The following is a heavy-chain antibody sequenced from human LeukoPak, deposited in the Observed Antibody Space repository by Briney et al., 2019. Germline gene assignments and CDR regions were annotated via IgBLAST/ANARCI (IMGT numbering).Heavy chain of an antibody. V-gene: IGHV4-61*02. D-gene: IGHD6-19*01. CDR3: AKGAGPPWFDP. CDR2: MSSSGIS. Sequence: PSQTLSLTCTVPNGSISSDTYFWRWIRQPAGKGLEWIGRMSSSGISTYIPSLKSRVTISIDTSRNQFSMNLNSVTAADTAVYYCAKGAGPPWFDPWGQGTLVTVSS. J-gene: IGHJ5*02. CDR1: NGSISSDTYF.